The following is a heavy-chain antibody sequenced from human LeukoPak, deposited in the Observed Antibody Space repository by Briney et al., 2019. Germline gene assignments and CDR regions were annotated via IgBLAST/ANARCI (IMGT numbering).Heavy chain of an antibody. CDR2: ISYDGSNK. J-gene: IGHJ6*02. D-gene: IGHD2-2*01. CDR1: GFTFSSYG. Sequence: GGSLRLSCAASGFTFSSYGMHWVRQAPGKGLEWVAVISYDGSNKYYADSVKGRFTISRDNSKNTLYLQMNSLRAEDTAVYYCATGVVPAAPTFYYYYGMDVWGQGTLVTVSS. CDR3: ATGVVPAAPTFYYYYGMDV. V-gene: IGHV3-30*03.